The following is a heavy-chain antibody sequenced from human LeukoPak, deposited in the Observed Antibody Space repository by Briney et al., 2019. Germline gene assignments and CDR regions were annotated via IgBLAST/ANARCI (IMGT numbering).Heavy chain of an antibody. V-gene: IGHV3-7*01. Sequence: GESLKISCAASGFTFSSYWMSWVRQAPGKGLEWVASINKDGSGKYYLDSVRGRFTISRDNAENSLFLQMNSLRAEDTAVYYCARIFSATDAFDIWGQGTMVTVSS. CDR2: INKDGSGK. J-gene: IGHJ3*02. D-gene: IGHD2-15*01. CDR1: GFTFSSYW. CDR3: ARIFSATDAFDI.